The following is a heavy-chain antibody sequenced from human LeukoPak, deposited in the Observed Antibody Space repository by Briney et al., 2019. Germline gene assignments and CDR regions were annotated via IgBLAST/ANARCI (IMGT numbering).Heavy chain of an antibody. CDR1: GYTFTSYS. V-gene: IGHV1-3*01. CDR3: AKSGVTTGNYYQNDY. J-gene: IGHJ4*02. CDR2: INAGNGNT. Sequence: GASVKVSCKASGYTFTSYSMHWVRQAPGQGLEWMGWINAGNGNTEYSQKFQGRVTITRDTSASSAYMELSSLRSEDTAVYYCAKSGVTTGNYYQNDYWGQGTLVTVSS. D-gene: IGHD3-22*01.